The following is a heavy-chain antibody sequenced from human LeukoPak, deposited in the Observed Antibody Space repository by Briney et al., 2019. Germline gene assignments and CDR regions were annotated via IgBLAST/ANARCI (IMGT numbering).Heavy chain of an antibody. CDR1: GFTFRTYG. V-gene: IGHV3-30*18. D-gene: IGHD3-10*01. CDR3: AKDWGNYFASGSSYLDS. J-gene: IGHJ4*02. CDR2: ISHDGSNK. Sequence: GGSLRLSCVASGFTFRTYGIHWVRQAPGKGLEWVATISHDGSNKNYGDSVKGRFTISRDNSRNTLYLQLNSLRPEDTAVYHCAKDWGNYFASGSSYLDSWGQGTLVTVSS.